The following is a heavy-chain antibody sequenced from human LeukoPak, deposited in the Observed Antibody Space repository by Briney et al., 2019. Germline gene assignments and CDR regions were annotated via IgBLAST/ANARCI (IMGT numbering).Heavy chain of an antibody. J-gene: IGHJ5*02. CDR3: ARIGIAAAAYNWFDP. Sequence: GASVKVSCKASGYTFTGYYMHWVRQAPGQGLEWMGWINPNSGGTNYARKFQGRVTMTRDTSISTAYMELSRLRSDDTAVYYCARIGIAAAAYNWFDPWGQGTLVTVSS. V-gene: IGHV1-2*02. CDR2: INPNSGGT. D-gene: IGHD6-13*01. CDR1: GYTFTGYY.